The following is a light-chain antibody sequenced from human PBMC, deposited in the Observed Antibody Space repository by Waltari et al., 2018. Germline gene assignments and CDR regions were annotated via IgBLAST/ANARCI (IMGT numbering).Light chain of an antibody. CDR2: EVS. CDR1: QSLLHSNGNTY. V-gene: IGKV2-30*02. J-gene: IGKJ4*01. CDR3: MQGTHFPLT. Sequence: DVVMTQSPLSLPITPGQPASMTCRSSQSLLHSNGNTYLSWFLQKPGQPPRRLIYEVSNRDSGVPDRFSGSGARTDFTLKISRVEAEDVGVYYCMQGTHFPLTFGGGTKVEIK.